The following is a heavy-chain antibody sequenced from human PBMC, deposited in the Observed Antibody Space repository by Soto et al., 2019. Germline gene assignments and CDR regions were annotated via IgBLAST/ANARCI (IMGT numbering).Heavy chain of an antibody. V-gene: IGHV4-31*03. CDR1: GGSISSVGYY. CDR3: ARDGQRDDRMDV. J-gene: IGHJ6*02. Sequence: LALTFTVSGGSISSVGYYWSWIRQHPGKGLEWIGYIYYSGGTYYNPFLKSRVTISVDTSKKQFSLKLSSVTAADTAVYYCARDGQRDDRMDVWCQGTTLTFYS. CDR2: IYYSGGT.